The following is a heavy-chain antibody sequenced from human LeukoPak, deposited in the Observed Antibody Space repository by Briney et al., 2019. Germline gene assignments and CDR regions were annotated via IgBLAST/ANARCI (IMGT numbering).Heavy chain of an antibody. D-gene: IGHD5-12*01. CDR3: ARDHIGSASGY. J-gene: IGHJ4*02. V-gene: IGHV3-23*01. CDR1: GFTFSTYA. CDR2: ISGSGDST. Sequence: PGGSLRLSCAASGFTFSTYAVNWVRQAPGKGLEWVSTISGSGDSTYYADSVKGRFTISRDNAKNSLYLQMNSLRAEDTAVYYCARDHIGSASGYWGQGTLVTVSS.